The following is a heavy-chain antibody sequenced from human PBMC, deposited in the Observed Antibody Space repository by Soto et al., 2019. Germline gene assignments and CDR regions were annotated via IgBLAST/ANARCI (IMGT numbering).Heavy chain of an antibody. CDR1: GFTFSSYG. D-gene: IGHD3-3*01. J-gene: IGHJ6*02. CDR3: ARGGERITIFGVVGGMDV. Sequence: QVQLVESGGGVVQPGRSLRLSCAASGFTFSSYGMHWVRQAPGKGLEWVAVIWYDGSNKYYADSVKGRFTISRDNSKNTLYLQMNSLGAEDTAVFYCARGGERITIFGVVGGMDVWGQGTTVTVSS. CDR2: IWYDGSNK. V-gene: IGHV3-33*01.